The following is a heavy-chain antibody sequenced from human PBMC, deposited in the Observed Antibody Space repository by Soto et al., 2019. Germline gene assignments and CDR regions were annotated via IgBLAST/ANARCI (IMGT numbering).Heavy chain of an antibody. CDR3: AKYAKPMGVY. D-gene: IGHD3-10*01. Sequence: QVQLVESGGGVVQPGRSLRLSCAASGFTFSTYGMHWVRQAPGKGLEWVATISYDGSNKYYADSVKGRFTISRDNSKNWMYLQLNSLRGEDTVVYYCAKYAKPMGVYWRQGTLVTVSS. V-gene: IGHV3-30*18. J-gene: IGHJ4*02. CDR1: GFTFSTYG. CDR2: ISYDGSNK.